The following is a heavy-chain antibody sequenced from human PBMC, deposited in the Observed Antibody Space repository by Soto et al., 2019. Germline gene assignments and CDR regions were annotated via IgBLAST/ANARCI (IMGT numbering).Heavy chain of an antibody. Sequence: QVQLVESGGGVVQPGTSLRLSCAASGFTFSTYGMHWVRQAPGKGLEYVAGVRYDGRAAYYVDSVRGRFTISRDSYKNMLALQMNSLRAEDTAVYYCARGCVSAVYAAHFDQWGQGTPVPVSS. J-gene: IGHJ4*02. D-gene: IGHD2-8*01. CDR2: VRYDGRAA. V-gene: IGHV3-33*01. CDR1: GFTFSTYG. CDR3: ARGCVSAVYAAHFDQ.